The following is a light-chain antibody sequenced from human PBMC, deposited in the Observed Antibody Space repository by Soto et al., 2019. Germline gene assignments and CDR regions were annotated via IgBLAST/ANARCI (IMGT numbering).Light chain of an antibody. CDR1: RDISNS. CDR2: GAS. V-gene: IGKV1-12*01. J-gene: IGKJ1*01. CDR3: QQYNSYPWT. Sequence: DIQMTQSTSSVSASVGDRLTITFRASRDISNSLAWYQQTPGKAPKLLLRGASSLHRGVPSRFSGGGAGTEFTLTISSLQPEDFATYYCQQYNSYPWTFGQGTKVDI.